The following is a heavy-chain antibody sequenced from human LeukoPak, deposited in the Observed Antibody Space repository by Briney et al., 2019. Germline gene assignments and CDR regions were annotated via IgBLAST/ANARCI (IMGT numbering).Heavy chain of an antibody. V-gene: IGHV4-4*02. CDR1: GFTFSSYAM. D-gene: IGHD3-22*01. CDR2: MYLSGTT. J-gene: IGHJ4*02. Sequence: GSLRLSCAASGFTFSSYAMSWVRQPPGKGLEWIGEMYLSGTTHSNPSVKSRVIISIDKSKNQFFLNLSSVTAADTAVYYCAGLVGRYSSGLYYYYFDYWGQGTLVTVSS. CDR3: AGLVGRYSSGLYYYYFDY.